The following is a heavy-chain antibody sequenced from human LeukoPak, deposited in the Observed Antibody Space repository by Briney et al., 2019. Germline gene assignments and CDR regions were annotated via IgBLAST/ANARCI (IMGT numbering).Heavy chain of an antibody. J-gene: IGHJ6*03. CDR3: ARGSSLVHPSGRRYYYMDV. D-gene: IGHD6-13*01. CDR1: GGSFSGYY. V-gene: IGHV4-34*01. CDR2: INHSGST. Sequence: SETLSLTCAVYGGSFSGYYWSWIRQPPGKGLEWIGEINHSGSTNYNPSLKSRVTISVDTSKNQFSLKLSSVTAADTAVYYCARGSSLVHPSGRRYYYMDVWGQGTAVTVSS.